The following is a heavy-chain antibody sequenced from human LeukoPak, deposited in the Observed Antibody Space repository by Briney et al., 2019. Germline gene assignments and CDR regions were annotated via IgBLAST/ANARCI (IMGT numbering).Heavy chain of an antibody. CDR3: AISKGGRTPPVTFEC. Sequence: GGSPRLSCSASGFTVSSNYMSWVRQAPGKGLEWVSVIYSGGSTYYADSVKDRFTISRDKSNNTVYLQMNSLRADHTSVYYCAISKGGRTPPVTFECWGQGTLVT. CDR2: IYSGGST. V-gene: IGHV3-66*01. D-gene: IGHD1-14*01. J-gene: IGHJ4*02. CDR1: GFTVSSNY.